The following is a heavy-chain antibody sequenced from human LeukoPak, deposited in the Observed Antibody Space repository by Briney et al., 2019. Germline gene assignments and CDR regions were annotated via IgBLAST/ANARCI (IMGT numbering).Heavy chain of an antibody. J-gene: IGHJ4*02. D-gene: IGHD1-14*01. V-gene: IGHV4-4*07. CDR1: GGSISSYY. Sequence: SETLSLTCTVSGGSISSYYWSWIRQPAGKGLEWTGRIYTSGSTNYNPSLKSRVTMSVDTSKNQFSLKLSSVTAADTAVYYCARSEDRPTTFDYWGQGTLVTVSS. CDR3: ARSEDRPTTFDY. CDR2: IYTSGST.